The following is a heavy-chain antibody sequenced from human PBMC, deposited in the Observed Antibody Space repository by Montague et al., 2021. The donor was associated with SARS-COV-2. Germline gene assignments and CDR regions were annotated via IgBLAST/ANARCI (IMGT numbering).Heavy chain of an antibody. D-gene: IGHD3-22*01. CDR2: IGYSGET. CDR1: GGSFHIFY. CDR3: ASQYYDSSGGDAFDF. V-gene: IGHV4-34*01. J-gene: IGHJ3*01. Sequence: SETLSLTCAVSGGSFHIFYWGWIRQSPGKGLEWIGEIGYSGETKYNPSLKSRVTIFVDKSKNQFSLKVTSMTAADTAVYYCASQYYDSSGGDAFDFWGQGTMVTVSS.